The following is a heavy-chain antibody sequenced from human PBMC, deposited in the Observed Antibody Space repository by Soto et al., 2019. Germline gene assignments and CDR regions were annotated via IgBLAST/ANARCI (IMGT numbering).Heavy chain of an antibody. CDR2: IIPIFGTA. J-gene: IGHJ6*02. V-gene: IGHV1-69*01. Sequence: QVQLVQSGAEVKKPGSSVKVSCKASGGTFSSYAISWVRQAPGQGLEWMGGIIPIFGTANYAQKFQGRVTITADESTRTAYMELSSLRSEETAVYYCARATYYYDSSGYYGGGYYYYYGMDVWGQGTTVTVSS. CDR1: GGTFSSYA. CDR3: ARATYYYDSSGYYGGGYYYYYGMDV. D-gene: IGHD3-22*01.